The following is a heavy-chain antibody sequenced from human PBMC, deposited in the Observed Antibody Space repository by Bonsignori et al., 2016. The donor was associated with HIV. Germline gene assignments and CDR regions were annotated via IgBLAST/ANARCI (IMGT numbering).Heavy chain of an antibody. Sequence: WIRQPPGKGLEWIGEINHSGSTNYNPSLKSRVTISVDTSKNQFSLKLSSVTAADTAVYYCARSSGAAHSWGQGTLVTVSS. V-gene: IGHV4-34*01. CDR3: ARSSGAAHS. D-gene: IGHD6-6*01. J-gene: IGHJ4*02. CDR2: INHSGST.